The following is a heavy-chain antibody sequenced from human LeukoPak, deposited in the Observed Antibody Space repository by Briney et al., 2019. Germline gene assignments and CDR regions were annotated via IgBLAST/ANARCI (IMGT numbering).Heavy chain of an antibody. CDR2: ISSRGSTI. V-gene: IGHV3-48*03. CDR3: ARLRYFDY. CDR1: GFIFSSYE. Sequence: GGSLRLSCAASGFIFSSYEMNWVRQAPGRGLEWVSYISSRGSTIYYADSVKGRFTISRDNAKNSLYLQMNSLRAEDTAVYYCARLRYFDYWGQGTLVTVSS. J-gene: IGHJ4*02.